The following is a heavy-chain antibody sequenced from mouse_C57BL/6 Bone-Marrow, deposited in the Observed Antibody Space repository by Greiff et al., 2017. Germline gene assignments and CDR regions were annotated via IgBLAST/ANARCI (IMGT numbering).Heavy chain of an antibody. CDR1: GYTFTDYY. J-gene: IGHJ3*01. Sequence: EVQLQQSGPELVKPGASVKISCKASGYTFTDYYMNWVKQSHGKSLEWIGDINPNNGGTSYNQKFKGKATLTVDKSSSTAYMELRSLTSEDSAVYYCAREKLIYYYGSRLSPFAYWGQGTLVTVSA. CDR3: AREKLIYYYGSRLSPFAY. CDR2: INPNNGGT. D-gene: IGHD1-1*01. V-gene: IGHV1-26*01.